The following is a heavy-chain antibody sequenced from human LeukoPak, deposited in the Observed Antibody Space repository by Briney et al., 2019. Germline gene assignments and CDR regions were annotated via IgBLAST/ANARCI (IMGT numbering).Heavy chain of an antibody. D-gene: IGHD4-17*01. Sequence: GASVKVSCKVSGYTLTELSMHWVRQAPGKGLEWMGGFDPEDGETIYAQKFQGRVTITRNTSISTAYMELSSLRSEDTAVYYCARLSSHYGDYKVDPWGQGTLVTVSS. V-gene: IGHV1-24*01. CDR3: ARLSSHYGDYKVDP. CDR2: FDPEDGET. J-gene: IGHJ5*02. CDR1: GYTLTELS.